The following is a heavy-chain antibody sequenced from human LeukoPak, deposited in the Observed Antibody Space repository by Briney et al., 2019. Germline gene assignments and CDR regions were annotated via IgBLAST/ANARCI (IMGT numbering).Heavy chain of an antibody. Sequence: GASVKVSCKASGYTFTSYYMHWVRQAPGQGLEWMGIINPSGGSTSYAQKFQGRVTITTDESTSTAYMELSSLRSEDTAVYYCARADRTIGYCSGGSCYLGAFDIWGQGTMVTVSS. V-gene: IGHV1-46*01. CDR2: INPSGGST. CDR1: GYTFTSYY. J-gene: IGHJ3*02. D-gene: IGHD2-15*01. CDR3: ARADRTIGYCSGGSCYLGAFDI.